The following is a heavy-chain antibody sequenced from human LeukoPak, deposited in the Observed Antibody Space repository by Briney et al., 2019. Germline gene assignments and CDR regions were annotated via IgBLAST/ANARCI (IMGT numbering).Heavy chain of an antibody. CDR3: ARDASSSTTLDF. V-gene: IGHV1-2*02. CDR2: INPNSGGT. J-gene: IGHJ4*02. CDR1: GYTFTGYY. D-gene: IGHD4-11*01. Sequence: GASVKVSCKASGYTFTGYYIHWMRQAPGQGLEWMGWINPNSGGTNLAQKFQGSVTMTRDTSITTAYMELSRLRSDDTAVYYCARDASSSTTLDFWGQGTLVTVSS.